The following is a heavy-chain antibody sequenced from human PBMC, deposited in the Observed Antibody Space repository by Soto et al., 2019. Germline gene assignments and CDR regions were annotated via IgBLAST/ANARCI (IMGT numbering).Heavy chain of an antibody. D-gene: IGHD6-13*01. CDR3: ARAVQLVGCLGYYGMDV. CDR1: GGTFSSYA. Sequence: QVKLVQSGAEVKKPGSSVKVSCKASGGTFSSYAISWVRQAPGQGLEWMGGIIPIFGTANYAQKFQGRVTITADEATSPAYRERSRLRSEDTAVYYCARAVQLVGCLGYYGMDVWGQGTTVTVSS. CDR2: IIPIFGTA. V-gene: IGHV1-69*01. J-gene: IGHJ6*02.